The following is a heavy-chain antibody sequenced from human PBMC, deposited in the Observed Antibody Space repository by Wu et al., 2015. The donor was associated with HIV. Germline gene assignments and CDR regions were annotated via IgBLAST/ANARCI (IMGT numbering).Heavy chain of an antibody. D-gene: IGHD3-10*01. Sequence: QVQLVQSGAEVKKPGASVKVSCKLSGSNLNKLSIHWVRQAPGKGLEWMGGFVPEDDETIYAQKFQGRVIMTEDTSTDTAYMQLSSLRSEDTAVYYCARPSDMVRGNYGPTGDAYDVWGLGTLVVVSS. J-gene: IGHJ3*01. CDR3: ARPSDMVRGNYGPTGDAYDV. CDR2: FVPEDDET. V-gene: IGHV1-24*01. CDR1: GSNLNKLS.